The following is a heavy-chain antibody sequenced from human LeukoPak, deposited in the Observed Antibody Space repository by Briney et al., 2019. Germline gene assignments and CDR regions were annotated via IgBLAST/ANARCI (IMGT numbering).Heavy chain of an antibody. V-gene: IGHV3-23*01. D-gene: IGHD6-13*01. J-gene: IGHJ4*02. CDR1: GFTFSSYA. CDR2: ISGSGGST. CDR3: AKGRFALVSSSWYDY. Sequence: PGGSLRLSCAASGFTFSSYAMSWVRQAPGKGLEWVSAISGSGGSTYYADSVKGRFTISRDNSKNTLYLQMNSLRAEDTAVYYCAKGRFALVSSSWYDYWGQGTLVTVSS.